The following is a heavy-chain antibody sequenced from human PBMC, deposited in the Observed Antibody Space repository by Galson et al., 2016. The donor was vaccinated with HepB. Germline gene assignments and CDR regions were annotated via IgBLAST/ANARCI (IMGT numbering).Heavy chain of an antibody. V-gene: IGHV3-30*18. Sequence: SLRLSCAASGFTFGNYVMHWVRQAPGKGLEWVSLISFDGNYKYYTDSVRGRFTVSRDNSRNTLYLQMNSLRVEDTAVYYCAKWGGSTSTIFGAYFFDYWGPGTLVTVSS. D-gene: IGHD3-3*01. CDR3: AKWGGSTSTIFGAYFFDY. J-gene: IGHJ4*02. CDR2: ISFDGNYK. CDR1: GFTFGNYV.